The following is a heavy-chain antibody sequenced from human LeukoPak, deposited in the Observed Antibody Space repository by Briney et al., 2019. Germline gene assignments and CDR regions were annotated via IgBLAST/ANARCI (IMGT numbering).Heavy chain of an antibody. J-gene: IGHJ5*02. CDR1: GFTFSSYA. D-gene: IGHD2-15*01. CDR3: AKDGVEVVAATSCPNWFDP. CDR2: ISGSGGST. Sequence: PGGSLRLSCAASGFTFSSYAMSWVRQAPGKGLEWVSAISGSGGSTYYADSVKGRFTISRDNSKNTLYLQMNSLRAEDTAVYYCAKDGVEVVAATSCPNWFDPWGQGTLVTVSS. V-gene: IGHV3-23*01.